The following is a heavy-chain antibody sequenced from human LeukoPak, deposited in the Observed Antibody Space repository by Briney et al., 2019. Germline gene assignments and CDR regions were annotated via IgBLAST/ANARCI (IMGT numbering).Heavy chain of an antibody. CDR1: GYTFTGYY. V-gene: IGHV1-2*02. D-gene: IGHD6-13*01. Sequence: SVKDSCKASGYTFTGYYMHWVRQAPGQGLEWMGWIDPNGGGTKYAQKFQGRVTMARDTSISTAYMELSRLTSDDTAVYYCARGAALAVAGTRFDYWGQGTLVTVSS. CDR3: ARGAALAVAGTRFDY. J-gene: IGHJ4*02. CDR2: IDPNGGGT.